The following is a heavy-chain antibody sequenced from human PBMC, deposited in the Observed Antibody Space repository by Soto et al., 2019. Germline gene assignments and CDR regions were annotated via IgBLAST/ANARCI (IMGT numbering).Heavy chain of an antibody. D-gene: IGHD6-13*01. CDR2: IYSGGST. J-gene: IGHJ4*02. V-gene: IGHV3-53*02. CDR1: GFTVSSNY. CDR3: AREARYSSSWEGNY. Sequence: EVQLLETGGGLIQPGGSLRLFCAASGFTVSSNYMSWVRQAPGKGLEWVSVIYSGGSTYYADSVKGRFTISRDNSKNTLYLQMNSLRVEDTAVYYCAREARYSSSWEGNYWGQGTLVTVSS.